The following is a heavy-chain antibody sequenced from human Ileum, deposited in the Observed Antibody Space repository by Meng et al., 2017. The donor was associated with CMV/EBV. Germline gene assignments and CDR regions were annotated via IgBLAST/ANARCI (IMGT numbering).Heavy chain of an antibody. D-gene: IGHD3-16*01. CDR1: GFTFSSYG. Sequence: LSCAASGFTFSSYGMHWVRKAPGKGLEYVSAISSNGGSTYYADSVKGRFTISRDNSKNTLCLQMGSLRTEDMAVYYCARANSRAYDYWGQGTLVTVSS. CDR3: ARANSRAYDY. V-gene: IGHV3-64*02. CDR2: ISSNGGST. J-gene: IGHJ4*02.